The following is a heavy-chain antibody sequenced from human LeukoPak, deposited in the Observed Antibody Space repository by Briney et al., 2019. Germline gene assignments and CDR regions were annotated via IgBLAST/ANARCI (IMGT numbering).Heavy chain of an antibody. V-gene: IGHV1-46*01. CDR2: INPSGGST. CDR3: ARARYYYDSSGYFDP. D-gene: IGHD3-22*01. CDR1: GYTFTSYY. Sequence: ASVKVSCKASGYTFTSYYMHWVRQASGQGLEWMGIINPSGGSTSYAQKFQGRVTMTRDTSTSTVHMELSSLRSEDTAVYYCARARYYYDSSGYFDPWGQRTLVTVSS. J-gene: IGHJ5*02.